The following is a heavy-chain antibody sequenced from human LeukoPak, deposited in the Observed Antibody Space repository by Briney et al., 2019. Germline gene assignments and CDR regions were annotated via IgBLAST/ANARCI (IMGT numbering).Heavy chain of an antibody. CDR1: GFTVSSKY. Sequence: GGSLRLSCAASGFTVSSKYMSWVRQAPGKGPMWVSRICPDGTVTNYADSVKARFIISRDNARNTVYLQMNSLRVEDTAVYYCVRDFRSADYWGQGTLVTVSS. V-gene: IGHV3-74*01. CDR3: VRDFRSADY. J-gene: IGHJ4*02. CDR2: ICPDGTVT.